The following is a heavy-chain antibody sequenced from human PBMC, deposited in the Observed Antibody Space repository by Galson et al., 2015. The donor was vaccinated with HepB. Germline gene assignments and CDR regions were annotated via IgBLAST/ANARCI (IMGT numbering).Heavy chain of an antibody. D-gene: IGHD4-17*01. J-gene: IGHJ5*02. CDR2: ISYDGSNK. CDR1: GFTFSSYA. Sequence: SLRLSCAASGFTFSSYAMHWVRQAPGKGLEWVAVISYDGSNKYYADSVKGRFTISRDNSKNTLYLQMNSLRAEDTAVYYCARDFTGDDYGDYEPQRNWFDPWGQGTLVTVSS. V-gene: IGHV3-30-3*01. CDR3: ARDFTGDDYGDYEPQRNWFDP.